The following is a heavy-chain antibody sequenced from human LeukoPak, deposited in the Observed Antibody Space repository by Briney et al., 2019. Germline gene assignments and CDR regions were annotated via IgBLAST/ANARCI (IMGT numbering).Heavy chain of an antibody. J-gene: IGHJ4*02. CDR2: ISYDGSNK. CDR1: GFTFSSYA. CDR3: ARGDVLRFLEWLPYFDY. Sequence: GRSLRLSCAASGFTFSSYAMHWVRQAPGKGLEWVAVISYDGSNKYYADSVKGRFTISRDNSKNTLYLQMNSPRAEDTAVYYCARGDVLRFLEWLPYFDYWGQGTLVTVSS. D-gene: IGHD3-3*01. V-gene: IGHV3-30-3*01.